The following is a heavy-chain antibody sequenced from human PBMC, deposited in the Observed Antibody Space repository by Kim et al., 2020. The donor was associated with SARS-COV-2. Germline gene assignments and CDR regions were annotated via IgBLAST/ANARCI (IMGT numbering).Heavy chain of an antibody. CDR2: INSNSNEI. CDR1: GFTFFSYS. D-gene: IGHD3-3*01. Sequence: GGSLRLSCAASGFTFFSYSLNWVRQAPGKGLEWVSSINSNSNEIYYADSVKGRFTISRDNAKNSVFLQMNSLRAEDTAVYYCAGTVFGWRLDPWGQGTLV. J-gene: IGHJ5*02. CDR3: AGTVFGWRLDP. V-gene: IGHV3-21*01.